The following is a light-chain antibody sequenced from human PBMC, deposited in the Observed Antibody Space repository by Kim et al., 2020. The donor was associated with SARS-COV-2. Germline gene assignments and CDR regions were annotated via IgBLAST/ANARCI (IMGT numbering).Light chain of an antibody. J-gene: IGLJ2*01. CDR1: ALPKQY. V-gene: IGLV3-25*03. Sequence: SYELTQPPSVSASPGQTARITCSGDALPKQYAYWYQQKPGQAPVVVIYKDSERPSGIPERFSGSSSGTSVTLTISGVQAEDEADYYCQSVDSSLAYFVFGRGTQLTVL. CDR3: QSVDSSLAYFV. CDR2: KDS.